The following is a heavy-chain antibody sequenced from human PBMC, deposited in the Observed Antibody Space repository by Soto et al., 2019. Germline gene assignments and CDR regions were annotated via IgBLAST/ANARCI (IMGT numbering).Heavy chain of an antibody. V-gene: IGHV3-33*01. J-gene: IGHJ4*02. CDR1: GFTFSSYG. Sequence: QVQLVESGGGVVQPGRSLRLSCAASGFTFSSYGMHWVRQAPGKGLEWVAVIWYDGSNKYYADSVKGRFTISRDNSKNTLYLQMNCLRDEDTAVYYCARYPPGNYPWYFDYWGQGPLVTVAS. CDR3: ARYPPGNYPWYFDY. CDR2: IWYDGSNK. D-gene: IGHD1-7*01.